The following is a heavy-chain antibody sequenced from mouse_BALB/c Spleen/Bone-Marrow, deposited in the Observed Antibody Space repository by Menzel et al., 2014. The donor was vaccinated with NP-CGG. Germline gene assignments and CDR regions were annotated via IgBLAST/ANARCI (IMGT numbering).Heavy chain of an antibody. Sequence: QVQLQQSGAELVKPGASVKLSCKASGYTSTSYWMHWVKQRPGQGLEWIGEINPSNGRTNYNEKFKSKATLTVDKSSSTAYMQLSSLTSEDSAVYYCARERYDYDWKDYWGQGTTLTVSS. D-gene: IGHD2-4*01. CDR3: ARERYDYDWKDY. CDR2: INPSNGRT. V-gene: IGHV1S81*02. CDR1: GYTSTSYW. J-gene: IGHJ2*01.